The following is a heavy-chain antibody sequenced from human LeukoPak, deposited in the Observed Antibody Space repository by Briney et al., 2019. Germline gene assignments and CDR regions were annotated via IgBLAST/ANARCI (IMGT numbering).Heavy chain of an antibody. Sequence: GGSLRLSCAASGFTFSSYGMHWVRQAPGKGLEWVAVIWYDGSNKYYADSVKGRSTISRDNSKNTLYLQMNSLRAEDTAVYYCASLSSSNFDYWGQGTLVTVSS. J-gene: IGHJ4*02. CDR2: IWYDGSNK. D-gene: IGHD6-6*01. CDR1: GFTFSSYG. CDR3: ASLSSSNFDY. V-gene: IGHV3-33*01.